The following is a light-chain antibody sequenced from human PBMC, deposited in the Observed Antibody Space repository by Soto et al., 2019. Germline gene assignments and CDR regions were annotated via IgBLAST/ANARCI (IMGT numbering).Light chain of an antibody. CDR1: SGHTNFA. V-gene: IGLV4-69*01. J-gene: IGLJ2*01. CDR2: MTSDGTH. Sequence: QSVLTQSPSASASLGDSVRLTCTLTSGHTNFAVAWHQQQPDRGPRFLLKMTSDGTHTKGDGVPDRFSGSSSGAERYLIISSLQAEDEADYYCQTWGAGSQVFGAGTKVTVL. CDR3: QTWGAGSQV.